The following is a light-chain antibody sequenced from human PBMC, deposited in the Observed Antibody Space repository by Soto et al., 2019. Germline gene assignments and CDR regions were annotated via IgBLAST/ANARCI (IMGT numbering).Light chain of an antibody. V-gene: IGKV1-9*01. CDR1: QGIRSY. J-gene: IGKJ1*01. CDR3: LQCNSYPWT. CDR2: AAS. Sequence: DIQLTQSPSVQSASGGGRVTITCRASQGIRSYLAWYQQKPGRAPKLLIYAASTLQSGVPSRFSGSGSGTEFTLTISSLQPEDFATYYCLQCNSYPWTFGQGTKVDI.